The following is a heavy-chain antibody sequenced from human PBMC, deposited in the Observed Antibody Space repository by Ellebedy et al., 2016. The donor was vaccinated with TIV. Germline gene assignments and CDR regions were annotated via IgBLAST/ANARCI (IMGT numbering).Heavy chain of an antibody. V-gene: IGHV3-7*03. Sequence: PGGSLRLSCAGSGFTFSFYWMSWVRQAPGKGPEWVANIIKDGSEKFYVDSVKGRFTISRDNAKNSLYLQMNSRRAEDTAVYYCAGPPGVVALWGQGTLVTVPS. J-gene: IGHJ4*02. CDR2: IIKDGSEK. D-gene: IGHD3-10*01. CDR1: GFTFSFYW. CDR3: AGPPGVVAL.